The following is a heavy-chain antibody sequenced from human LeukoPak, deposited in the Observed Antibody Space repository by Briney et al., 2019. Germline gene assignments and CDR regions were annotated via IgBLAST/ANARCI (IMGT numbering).Heavy chain of an antibody. CDR3: ARETCSSTSCPGGGY. CDR1: GGSISSSSYY. D-gene: IGHD2-2*01. V-gene: IGHV4-39*07. Sequence: SETLSLTCTVSGGSISSSSYYWGWIRQPPGKGLEWIGSIYYSGSTYYNPSLKSQVTISVDTSKNQFSLKLSSVTAADTAVYYCARETCSSTSCPGGGYWGQGTLVTVSS. J-gene: IGHJ4*02. CDR2: IYYSGST.